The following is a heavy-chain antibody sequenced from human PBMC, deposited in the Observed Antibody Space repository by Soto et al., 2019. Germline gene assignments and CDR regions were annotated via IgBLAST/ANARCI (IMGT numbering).Heavy chain of an antibody. CDR3: AKEGYCSSTSCLWWELNFDY. D-gene: IGHD2-2*01. J-gene: IGHJ4*02. CDR2: ISYDGSNK. CDR1: GFTFSSYG. Sequence: GGSLRLSCAASGFTFSSYGMHWVRQAPGKGLEWVAVISYDGSNKYYADSVKGRFTISRDNSKNTLYLQMNSLRAEDTAVYYCAKEGYCSSTSCLWWELNFDYWGQGTLVTVSS. V-gene: IGHV3-30*18.